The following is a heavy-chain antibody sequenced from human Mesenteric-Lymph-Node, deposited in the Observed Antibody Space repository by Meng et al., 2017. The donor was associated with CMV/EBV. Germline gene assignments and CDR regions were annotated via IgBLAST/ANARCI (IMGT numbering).Heavy chain of an antibody. D-gene: IGHD6-13*01. CDR2: ITYGGDYT. J-gene: IGHJ4*02. CDR1: GFAFSGYA. CDR3: ARETPGYFDY. Sequence: GESLKISCAASGFAFSGYAMNWFRQAPGKGLEWVSVITYGGDYTNYADSVRGRFTISRDNSKNMLYLHMNSLRVEDTAVYYCARETPGYFDYWGQGTVVTVSS. V-gene: IGHV3-23*01.